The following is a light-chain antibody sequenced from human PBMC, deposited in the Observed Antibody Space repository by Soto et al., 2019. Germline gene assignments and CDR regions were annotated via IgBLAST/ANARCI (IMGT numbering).Light chain of an antibody. CDR1: QSVSNN. CDR2: GAS. V-gene: IGKV3-15*01. J-gene: IGKJ1*01. Sequence: EIVLTQSPGILSLSPGERATLSCRASQSVSNNLAWYQKKPGQAPRLLIYGASTRATGIPARFSGSGSGTEFTLTISSLQSEDFAFYYCQQYNNWWTFGQGTRVDIK. CDR3: QQYNNWWT.